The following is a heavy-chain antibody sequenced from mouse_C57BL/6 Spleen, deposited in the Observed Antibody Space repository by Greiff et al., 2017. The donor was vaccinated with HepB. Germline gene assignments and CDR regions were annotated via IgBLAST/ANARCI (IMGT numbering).Heavy chain of an antibody. CDR3: ASDYYGSSYGYFDV. V-gene: IGHV2-2*01. Sequence: VQLQQSGPGLVQPSQSLSITCTVSGFSLTSYGVHWVRQSPGKGLEWLGVIWSGGSTDYNAAFISRLSISKDNSNSQVFFKMNSLQADDTAIYYCASDYYGSSYGYFDVWGTGTTVTVSS. J-gene: IGHJ1*03. D-gene: IGHD1-1*01. CDR1: GFSLTSYG. CDR2: IWSGGST.